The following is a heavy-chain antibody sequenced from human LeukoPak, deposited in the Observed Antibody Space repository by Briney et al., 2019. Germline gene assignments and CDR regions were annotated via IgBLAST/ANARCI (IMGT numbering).Heavy chain of an antibody. V-gene: IGHV1-8*01. J-gene: IGHJ4*02. CDR1: GYTFTSYD. Sequence: GASVKVSCKASGYTFTSYDINWVRQATGQGLEWMGWMNPNSGNTGYAQKFQGRVTITADESTSTAYMELSSLRSEDTAVYYCATSVHRSGSYFDYFDYWGQGTLVTVSS. D-gene: IGHD3-10*01. CDR2: MNPNSGNT. CDR3: ATSVHRSGSYFDYFDY.